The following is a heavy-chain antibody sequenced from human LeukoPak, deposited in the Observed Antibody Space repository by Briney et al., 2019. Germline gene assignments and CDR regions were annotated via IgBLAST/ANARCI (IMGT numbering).Heavy chain of an antibody. CDR2: ISGSGGNT. CDR1: GFTVSSNY. CDR3: AKSVVVITFRFDD. V-gene: IGHV3-23*01. D-gene: IGHD2-15*01. J-gene: IGHJ4*02. Sequence: GGSLRLSCAASGFTVSSNYMSWVRQAPGKGLEWVSAISGSGGNTYYADSVKGRFTISRDNSKNTLYLQMNSLRAEDTAVYCCAKSVVVITFRFDDWGQGALVTVSS.